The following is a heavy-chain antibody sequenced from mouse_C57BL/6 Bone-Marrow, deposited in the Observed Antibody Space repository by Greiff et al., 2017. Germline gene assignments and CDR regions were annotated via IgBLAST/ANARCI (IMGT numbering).Heavy chain of an antibody. Sequence: EVKLMESGPGLVKPSQSLSLTCSVTGYSITSGYYWNWIRQFPGNKLEWMGYISYDGSNNYNPSLKNRISITRDTSKNQFFLKLNSVTTEDTATYYCARVDYYGLDYWGQGTTLTVSS. CDR3: ARVDYYGLDY. J-gene: IGHJ2*01. D-gene: IGHD1-1*01. CDR2: ISYDGSN. CDR1: GYSITSGYY. V-gene: IGHV3-6*01.